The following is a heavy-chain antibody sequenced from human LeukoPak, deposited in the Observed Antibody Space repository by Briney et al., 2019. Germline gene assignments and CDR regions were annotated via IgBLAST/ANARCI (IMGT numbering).Heavy chain of an antibody. CDR1: GFTFSSYW. D-gene: IGHD1/OR15-1a*01. CDR2: INLDGSEK. J-gene: IGHJ4*02. CDR3: AREGTRGFFDS. V-gene: IGHV3-7*01. Sequence: GGSLRLSCAASGFTFSSYWMSWVRQAPGKGLEWVADINLDGSEKYYVDSVKGRFTISRDNAKNSLNLHMNSLRAEDTAVYYCAREGTRGFFDSWGQGTLVTVSS.